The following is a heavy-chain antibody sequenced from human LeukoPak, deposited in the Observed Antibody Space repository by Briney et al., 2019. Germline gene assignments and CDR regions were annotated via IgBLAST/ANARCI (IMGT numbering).Heavy chain of an antibody. CDR1: GYSFTSYY. J-gene: IGHJ4*02. V-gene: IGHV5-51*01. D-gene: IGHD1-26*01. Sequence: GESLKISCKGSGYSFTSYYLAWVRQMPGKGLEWMGLIYPADSDIRYSPSFQGQVTISVDKSVSTAYLQWSSLKASDTAMYCCARMSLRSGSRDYWGQGTLVTVSS. CDR3: ARMSLRSGSRDY. CDR2: IYPADSDI.